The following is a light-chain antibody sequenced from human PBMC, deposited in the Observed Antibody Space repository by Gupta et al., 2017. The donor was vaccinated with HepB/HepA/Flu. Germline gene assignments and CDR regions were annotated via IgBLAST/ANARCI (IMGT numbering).Light chain of an antibody. J-gene: IGKJ1*01. Sequence: IVLPPSPATLSLAPGERATLSCRASQSVYSNLAWYQQKPGQAPRLLLFGSSTRATGIPAGCRGRGARKVPTSVSSRLQYETVAVYYWKHVNYGPCAFGQGTKVEIK. CDR1: QSVYSN. CDR2: GSS. V-gene: IGKV3-15*01. CDR3: KHVNYGPCA.